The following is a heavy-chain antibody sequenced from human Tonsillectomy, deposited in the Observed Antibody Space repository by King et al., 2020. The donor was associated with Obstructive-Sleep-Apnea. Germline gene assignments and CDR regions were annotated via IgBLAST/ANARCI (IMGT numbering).Heavy chain of an antibody. CDR3: ARTVDYSSSWFFFDY. V-gene: IGHV3-74*01. CDR1: GFTFSSYW. D-gene: IGHD6-13*01. J-gene: IGHJ4*02. CDR2: INSDGSST. Sequence: VQLVESGGGLVQPGGSLRLSCAASGFTFSSYWMHWVRQAPGKGLVWVSRINSDGSSTSYADSVQGRFTISSDNAKNTLYLQMNSLRAEDTAVYYCARTVDYSSSWFFFDYWGQGTLVTVSS.